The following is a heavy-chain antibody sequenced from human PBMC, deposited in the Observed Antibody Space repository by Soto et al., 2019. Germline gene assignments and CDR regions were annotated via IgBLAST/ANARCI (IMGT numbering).Heavy chain of an antibody. Sequence: QVQLVESGGGVVQPGRSLRLSCAASGFTFSSYGMHWVRQGPGKGLEWVAVIWHDGSNKYYADSVKGRFTISRDNSKNTLYLQMNSLRAEDTAVYYCARDQGRGYNYGFDYWGQGTLVTVSS. D-gene: IGHD5-18*01. CDR2: IWHDGSNK. V-gene: IGHV3-33*01. J-gene: IGHJ4*02. CDR3: ARDQGRGYNYGFDY. CDR1: GFTFSSYG.